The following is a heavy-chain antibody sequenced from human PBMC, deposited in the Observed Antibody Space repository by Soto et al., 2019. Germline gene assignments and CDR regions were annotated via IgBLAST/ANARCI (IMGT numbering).Heavy chain of an antibody. D-gene: IGHD4-17*01. Sequence: SETLSLTCSVSGGSINTVGHYWTWIRQQPGKGLEWIGYIYYSGSTNYNPSLKSRVTISVDTSKNQFSLKLSSVAAADTAVYYCARPTTVTTNDAFDIWGQGTMVTVSS. V-gene: IGHV4-61*08. CDR1: GGSINTVGHY. CDR2: IYYSGST. CDR3: ARPTTVTTNDAFDI. J-gene: IGHJ3*02.